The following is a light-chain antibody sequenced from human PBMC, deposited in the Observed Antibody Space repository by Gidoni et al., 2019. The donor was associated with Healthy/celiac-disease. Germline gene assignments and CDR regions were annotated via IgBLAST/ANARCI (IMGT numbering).Light chain of an antibody. J-gene: IGKJ4*01. CDR2: GAS. V-gene: IGKV3-20*01. CDR1: QSVSSSY. Sequence: IVLTQSPGTLSLSPGERATLSCRASQSVSSSYLAWYQQKPGQAPRLLIYGASSRATGIPDRFSGSGSGTDFTLTISRLDPEDFAVYYCQQYGSSPRKLTFGGGTKVEIK. CDR3: QQYGSSPRKLT.